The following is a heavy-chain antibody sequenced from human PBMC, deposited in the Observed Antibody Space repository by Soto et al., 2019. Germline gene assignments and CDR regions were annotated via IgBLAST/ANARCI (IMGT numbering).Heavy chain of an antibody. CDR3: ARGPYDYVWGSDPPHFDY. D-gene: IGHD3-16*02. CDR2: ISSSGSTI. CDR1: GFTFSDYY. J-gene: IGHJ4*02. V-gene: IGHV3-11*01. Sequence: QVQLVESGGGLVKPGGSLRLSCAASGFTFSDYYMSWIRQAPGKGLEWVSYISSSGSTIYYADSVKGRFTISRDNAKNSXHLQMNSRRAEDTAVYYCARGPYDYVWGSDPPHFDYWGQGTLVTVSS.